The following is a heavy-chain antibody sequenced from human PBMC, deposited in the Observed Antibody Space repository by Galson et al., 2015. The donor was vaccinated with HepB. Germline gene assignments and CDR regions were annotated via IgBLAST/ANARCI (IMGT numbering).Heavy chain of an antibody. V-gene: IGHV1-46*01. Sequence: LVKVSCKASGYSFTGYYIHWVRQAPGQGLEWMGIINPSGGGTTYAQKFQGRVSMTSDTSTTTVYMELSSLRSEDTAVYYCARPWTNYDRGGGFDFWGQGTLATVSS. CDR2: INPSGGGT. J-gene: IGHJ4*02. CDR1: GYSFTGYY. D-gene: IGHD3-10*02. CDR3: ARPWTNYDRGGGFDF.